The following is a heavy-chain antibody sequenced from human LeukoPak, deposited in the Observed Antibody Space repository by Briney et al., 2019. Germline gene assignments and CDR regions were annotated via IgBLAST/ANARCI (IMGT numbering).Heavy chain of an antibody. V-gene: IGHV1-46*01. J-gene: IGHJ6*02. CDR3: ARVSGIAASYYYYGMDV. CDR1: GYTFTSYY. D-gene: IGHD6-13*01. Sequence: ASVTVSCRASGYTFTSYYMHWVRQAPGQGLEWMGIINPSGGSTSYAQKFQGRVTMTRDTSTSTVYMELSSLRSEDTAVYYCARVSGIAASYYYYGMDVWGQGTTVTVSS. CDR2: INPSGGST.